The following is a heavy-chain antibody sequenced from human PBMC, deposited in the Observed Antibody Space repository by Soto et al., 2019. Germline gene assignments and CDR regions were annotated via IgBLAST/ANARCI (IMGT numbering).Heavy chain of an antibody. D-gene: IGHD2-2*01. CDR2: ISYHGSKT. CDR1: GFNFSNYG. V-gene: IGHV3-30*18. J-gene: IGHJ4*02. Sequence: QVQLVESGGGVVQPGRSLRLSCAASGFNFSNYGMHWVRQAPGKGLEWVAVISYHGSKTYYADSVKGRFTISRDNSKNTLYLQMNSLRAEDTAVYYSANHAQQSGLDYWGQGTLATVSS. CDR3: ANHAQQSGLDY.